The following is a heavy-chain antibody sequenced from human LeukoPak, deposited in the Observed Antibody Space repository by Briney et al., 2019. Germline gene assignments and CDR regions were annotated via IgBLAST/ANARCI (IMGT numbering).Heavy chain of an antibody. CDR2: IKQDGSEK. CDR3: ARRAGAYSHPYDY. CDR1: GFTLSSYW. Sequence: GGSLRLSCAASGFTLSSYWMSWVRQAPRKGLEWMANIKQDGSEKYYVDSVKGRFTISRDNGKNSLYLQMNSLRAEDTAVYYCARRAGAYSHPYDYWGQGTLVTVSS. J-gene: IGHJ4*02. D-gene: IGHD4/OR15-4a*01. V-gene: IGHV3-7*03.